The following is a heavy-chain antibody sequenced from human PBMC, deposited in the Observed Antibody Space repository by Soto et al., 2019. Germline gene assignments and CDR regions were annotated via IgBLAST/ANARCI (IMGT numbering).Heavy chain of an antibody. V-gene: IGHV1-46*01. CDR3: ARGHCSSTSCYVLGWRYSYYGMDV. J-gene: IGHJ6*02. Sequence: ASVKVSCKASGYTFTNYYGHWVRQAPGQGPEWMGVINPSGGSTRDAQKFQGRVTMTRDTSISTAYMELSRLRSDDTAVYYCARGHCSSTSCYVLGWRYSYYGMDVWGQGTTVTVSS. D-gene: IGHD2-2*01. CDR2: INPSGGST. CDR1: GYTFTNYY.